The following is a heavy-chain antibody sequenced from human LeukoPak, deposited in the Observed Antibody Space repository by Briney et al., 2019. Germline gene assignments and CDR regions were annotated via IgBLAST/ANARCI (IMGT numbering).Heavy chain of an antibody. Sequence: GGSLRLSCAASGFTFSSYGMHWVRQAPGKGLKWVAVISYDGSNKHYADSVKGRFTISRDNSKNTLYLQMNSLRAEDTAVYYCARELQVVVAATFDYWGQGTLVTVSS. CDR3: ARELQVVVAATFDY. CDR2: ISYDGSNK. V-gene: IGHV3-30*03. J-gene: IGHJ4*02. CDR1: GFTFSSYG. D-gene: IGHD2-15*01.